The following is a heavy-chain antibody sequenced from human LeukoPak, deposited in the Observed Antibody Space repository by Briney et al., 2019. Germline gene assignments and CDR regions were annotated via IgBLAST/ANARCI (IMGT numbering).Heavy chain of an antibody. Sequence: GRSLRLSCAASGFTFSSYAMHWVRQAPGKGLEWVAVISYDGSNKYYADSVKGRFTISRDNSKNTLYLQMNSLRAEDTAVYYCARRRGRVAGPTDAFDIWGQGTMVTVSS. CDR1: GFTFSSYA. V-gene: IGHV3-30-3*01. J-gene: IGHJ3*02. CDR2: ISYDGSNK. CDR3: ARRRGRVAGPTDAFDI. D-gene: IGHD6-19*01.